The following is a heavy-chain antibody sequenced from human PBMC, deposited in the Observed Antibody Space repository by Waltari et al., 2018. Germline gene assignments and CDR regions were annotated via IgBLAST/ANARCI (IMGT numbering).Heavy chain of an antibody. V-gene: IGHV1-58*02. J-gene: IGHJ4*02. Sequence: QMQLVQSGPEVKKPGTSVKVSCKASGFTFTSSAMQWVRQARGQRLEWIGWIVVGSGNTNYAQKFQERVTITRDMSTSTAYMELSSLRSEDTSVYYCAADVGHSSPSGVMDYWGQGTLVTVSS. CDR2: IVVGSGNT. D-gene: IGHD6-13*01. CDR1: GFTFTSSA. CDR3: AADVGHSSPSGVMDY.